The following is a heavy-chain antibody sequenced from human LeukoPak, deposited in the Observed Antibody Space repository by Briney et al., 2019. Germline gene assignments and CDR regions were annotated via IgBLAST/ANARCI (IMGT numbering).Heavy chain of an antibody. Sequence: GGSLRLSCAASGFAVSSNYMNWVRQAPGKGLEWVSILYSGGSTYYAGSVRGRFTISRDNSKNTLYLQMNSLRAEDTAVYYCARDLGATGGGYFDFWGQGTLVTVSS. V-gene: IGHV3-66*01. D-gene: IGHD1-26*01. J-gene: IGHJ4*02. CDR3: ARDLGATGGGYFDF. CDR2: LYSGGST. CDR1: GFAVSSNY.